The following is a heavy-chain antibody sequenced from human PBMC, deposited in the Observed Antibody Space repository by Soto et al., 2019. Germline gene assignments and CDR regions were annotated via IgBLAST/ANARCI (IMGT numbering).Heavy chain of an antibody. V-gene: IGHV4-39*01. CDR1: GGSISSSSYY. J-gene: IGHJ5*02. CDR2: IYYSGST. Sequence: SETLSLTCTVSGGSISSSSYYWGWIRQPPGKGLEWIGSIYYSGSTYYNPSPKSRVTISVDTAKNQFSLKLSSVTAADTAVYYCARQGRKEWLVWMGATNWFDPWGQGTLVTAPQ. CDR3: ARQGRKEWLVWMGATNWFDP. D-gene: IGHD6-19*01.